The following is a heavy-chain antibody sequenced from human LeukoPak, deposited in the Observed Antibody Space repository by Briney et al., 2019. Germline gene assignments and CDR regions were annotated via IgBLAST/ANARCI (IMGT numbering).Heavy chain of an antibody. CDR2: ISGSGGST. CDR3: AKGGGLGTYYFDY. CDR1: GFTFSSYA. V-gene: IGHV3-23*01. J-gene: IGHJ4*02. D-gene: IGHD7-27*01. Sequence: PGGSLRLSCAASGFTFSSYAMSWVRQAPGKGLEWVSAISGSGGSTYYADSVKGRFTISGDNSKNTLYLQMNSLRAEDTAVYYCAKGGGLGTYYFDYWGQGTLVTVSS.